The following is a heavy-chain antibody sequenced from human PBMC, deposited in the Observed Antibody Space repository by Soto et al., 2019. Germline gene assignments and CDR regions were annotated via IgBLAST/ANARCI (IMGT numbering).Heavy chain of an antibody. CDR1: GGTISSWY. D-gene: IGHD3-22*01. V-gene: IGHV4-59*01. CDR2: IYYSGST. J-gene: IGHJ5*02. Sequence: PSETLSLTCTVSGGTISSWYWSWIRQPPGKGLEWIGYIYYSGSTNCNPSLKSRVTISVDTSKNQFSLKLTSVTAADTAVYYCVRAYYDTFGYSLDPWGQGTLVTVSS. CDR3: VRAYYDTFGYSLDP.